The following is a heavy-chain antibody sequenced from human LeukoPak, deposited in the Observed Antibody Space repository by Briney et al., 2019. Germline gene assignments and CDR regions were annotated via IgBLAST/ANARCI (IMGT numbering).Heavy chain of an antibody. CDR3: ARRAGAYSHPYDY. V-gene: IGHV3-53*01. Sequence: GGSPRLSCTVSGFTVSSDSMSWVRQAPGKGLEWVSFIYSGGSTHYSDSVKGRLTISRDNSKNTLYLQMNSLRAEDTAVYYCARRAGAYSHPYDYWGQGTLVTVSS. CDR1: GFTVSSDS. D-gene: IGHD4/OR15-4a*01. J-gene: IGHJ4*02. CDR2: IYSGGST.